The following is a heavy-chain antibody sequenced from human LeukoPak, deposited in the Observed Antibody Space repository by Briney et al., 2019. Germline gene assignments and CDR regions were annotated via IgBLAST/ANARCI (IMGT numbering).Heavy chain of an antibody. CDR1: GYSISSGYY. V-gene: IGHV4-38-2*01. CDR3: ARLQPDIVVVPAAGDY. Sequence: SETLSLTCAVSGYSISSGYYWGWIRQPPGKGLEWIGSIYHSGSTYYNPSLKSRVTISVDTSKNQFSLKMSSVTAADTAVYYCARLQPDIVVVPAAGDYWGQGTLVTVSS. D-gene: IGHD2-2*01. CDR2: IYHSGST. J-gene: IGHJ4*02.